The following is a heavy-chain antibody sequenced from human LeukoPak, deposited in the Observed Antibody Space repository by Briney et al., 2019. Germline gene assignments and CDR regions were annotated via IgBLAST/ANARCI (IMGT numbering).Heavy chain of an antibody. D-gene: IGHD1-26*01. Sequence: PGGSLRLSCAASGFTFSSYGMHWVRQAPGKGLEWVAVISYDGSNKYYADSVKGRFTISRDNSKNTLYLQMNSLRAEDTAVYYCAKVSYRMSKISSLIVGATRIHTYYYYGMDVWGQGTTVTVSS. CDR1: GFTFSSYG. CDR2: ISYDGSNK. CDR3: AKVSYRMSKISSLIVGATRIHTYYYYGMDV. V-gene: IGHV3-30*18. J-gene: IGHJ6*02.